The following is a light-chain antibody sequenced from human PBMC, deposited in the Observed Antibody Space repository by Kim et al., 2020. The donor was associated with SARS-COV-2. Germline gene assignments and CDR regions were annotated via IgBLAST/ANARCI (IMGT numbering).Light chain of an antibody. J-gene: IGLJ3*02. V-gene: IGLV2-14*03. CDR3: SSYTGSTTWV. CDR1: SSDVGGYNY. CDR2: DVS. Sequence: GQSITISCIGTSSDVGGYNYVSWFQQHPGKAPKLMIYDVSNRPSGVSNRFSGSKSGNTASLTISGLQAEDEADYYCSSYTGSTTWVFGGGTQLTVL.